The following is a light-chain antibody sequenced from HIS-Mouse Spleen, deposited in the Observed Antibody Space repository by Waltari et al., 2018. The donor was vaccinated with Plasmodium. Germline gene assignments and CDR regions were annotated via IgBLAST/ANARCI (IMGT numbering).Light chain of an antibody. CDR2: DAS. J-gene: IGKJ2*01. CDR3: QQYDNLPPYT. CDR1: QDISHY. V-gene: IGKV1-33*01. Sequence: DIQMTQSPSSLSASVADRVPIPCQASQDISHYVNWYQQKPGKAPKLLTYDASNLETGVPSRFSGSGSGTDFTFTISSLQPEDIATYYCQQYDNLPPYTFGQGTKLEIK.